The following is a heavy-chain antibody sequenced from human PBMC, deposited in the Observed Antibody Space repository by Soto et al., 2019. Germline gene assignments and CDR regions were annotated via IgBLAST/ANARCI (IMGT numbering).Heavy chain of an antibody. CDR3: SGAESPDTAYFSLY. D-gene: IGHD1-26*01. Sequence: GSLRLSCAASGFTFSDAWMSWVRQAPGKGLDWVGRIKSKSDGGTTEYAAPVRGRFTISRDDSKNTLYLQMNSLKTEDTAVYYCSGAESPDTAYFSLYWGQGTPVTVSS. V-gene: IGHV3-15*01. CDR1: GFTFSDAW. CDR2: IKSKSDGGTT. J-gene: IGHJ4*02.